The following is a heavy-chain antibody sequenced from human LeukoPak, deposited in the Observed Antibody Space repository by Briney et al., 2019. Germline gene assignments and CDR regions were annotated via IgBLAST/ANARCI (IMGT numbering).Heavy chain of an antibody. V-gene: IGHV3-48*04. J-gene: IGHJ4*02. D-gene: IGHD5-18*01. CDR3: ARDSGYRSVDY. CDR1: GFTFSSYS. CDR2: ISSSSSTI. Sequence: GGSLRLSCAASGFTFSSYSMNWVRQAPGKGLEWVSYISSSSSTIYYADSVKGRFTISRDNAKNSLYLQMNSLRGEDTAVYYCARDSGYRSVDYWGQGTLVTVSS.